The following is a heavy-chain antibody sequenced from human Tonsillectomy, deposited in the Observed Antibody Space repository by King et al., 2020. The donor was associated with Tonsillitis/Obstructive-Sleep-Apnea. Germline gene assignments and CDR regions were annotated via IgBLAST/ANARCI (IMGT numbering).Heavy chain of an antibody. D-gene: IGHD4-17*01. V-gene: IGHV1-69*01. CDR3: ARGPSPTVTTSHFDY. Sequence: QLVQSGAEVKKPGSSVKVSCKASGVTFSSYAISWVRQAPGQGLEWMGGIIPIFGTANYAQKFQGRVTITADESTSTAYMALSSLRSEDTAVYYCARGPSPTVTTSHFDYWGQGTLVTVSS. J-gene: IGHJ4*02. CDR2: IIPIFGTA. CDR1: GVTFSSYA.